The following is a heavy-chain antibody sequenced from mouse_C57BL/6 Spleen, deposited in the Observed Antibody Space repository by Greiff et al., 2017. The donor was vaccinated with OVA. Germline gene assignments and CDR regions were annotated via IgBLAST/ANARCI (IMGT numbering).Heavy chain of an antibody. Sequence: QVQLQQSGAELVKPGASVKVSCKASGYTFTSYWMHWVKQRPGQGLEWIGGIHPSDSDTNYNQKFKGKATLTVDKSSSTAYMQLSSLHSEDSAVCAWSIDGDYENMDYWGQGTTVTVSS. CDR1: GYTFTSYW. CDR3: SIDGDYENMDY. J-gene: IGHJ4*01. CDR2: IHPSDSDT. V-gene: IGHV1-74*01. D-gene: IGHD2-4*01.